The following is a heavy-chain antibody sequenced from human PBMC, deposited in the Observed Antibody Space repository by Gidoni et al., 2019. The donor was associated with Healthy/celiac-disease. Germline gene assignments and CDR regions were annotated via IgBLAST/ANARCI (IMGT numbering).Heavy chain of an antibody. CDR1: GFTFSSYS. J-gene: IGHJ6*03. CDR2: ISSSSSTI. D-gene: IGHD4-17*01. CDR3: ARDKSTVTYYYYYYMDV. Sequence: EVQLVESVGGLVQPGGSLRLSCAASGFTFSSYSMNWVRQAPGKGLEWVSYISSSSSTIYYADSVKGRFTISRDNAKNSLYLQMNSLRAEDTAVYYCARDKSTVTYYYYYYMDVWGKGTTVTVSS. V-gene: IGHV3-48*01.